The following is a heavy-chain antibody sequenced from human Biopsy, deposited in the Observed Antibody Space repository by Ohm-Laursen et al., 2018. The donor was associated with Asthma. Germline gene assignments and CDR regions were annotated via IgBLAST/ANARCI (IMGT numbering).Heavy chain of an antibody. J-gene: IGHJ4*02. D-gene: IGHD1-26*01. CDR3: AKDVFPGWELRRGPDY. Sequence: SLRLSCAASGFTFSNYGMHWVRQAPGKGLDWVAVISFDGSNKNYTDSVKGRFTISRDNSRNTLHLQMNSLRVEDTAVYYCAKDVFPGWELRRGPDYWGQGTLVTVSS. CDR2: ISFDGSNK. CDR1: GFTFSNYG. V-gene: IGHV3-30*18.